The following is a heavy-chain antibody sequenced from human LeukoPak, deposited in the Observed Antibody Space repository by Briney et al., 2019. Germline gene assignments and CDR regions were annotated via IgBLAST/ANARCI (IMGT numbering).Heavy chain of an antibody. CDR3: ARVKGGLRYYYYYMDV. Sequence: PSETLSLTCTVSGGSISSYYWSWIRQPPGKGLEWIGYIYYSGSTNYNPSLKSRVTISVDTSKNQFSPKLSSVTAADTAVYYCARVKGGLRYYYYYMDVWGKGTTVTVSS. J-gene: IGHJ6*03. CDR1: GGSISSYY. D-gene: IGHD5-12*01. V-gene: IGHV4-59*01. CDR2: IYYSGST.